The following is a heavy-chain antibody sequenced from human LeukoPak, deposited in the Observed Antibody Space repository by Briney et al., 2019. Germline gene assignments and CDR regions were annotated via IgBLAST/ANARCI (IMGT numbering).Heavy chain of an antibody. CDR2: IYYSGST. V-gene: IGHV4-59*01. Sequence: SETLSLTCTVSGGSISSYYWSWIRQPPGKGLEWIGYIYYSGSTNYNPSLKSRVTISVDTPKNQFSLKLSSVTAADTAVYYCARDRRPALDYWGQGTLVTVSS. J-gene: IGHJ4*02. CDR1: GGSISSYY. CDR3: ARDRRPALDY.